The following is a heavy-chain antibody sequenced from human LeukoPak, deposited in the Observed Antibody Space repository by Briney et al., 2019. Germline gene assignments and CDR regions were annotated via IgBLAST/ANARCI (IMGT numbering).Heavy chain of an antibody. D-gene: IGHD2-15*01. V-gene: IGHV3-23*01. CDR3: AKAFGYCSGGTCYTDY. CDR2: ISGGGGHT. J-gene: IGHJ4*02. Sequence: QPGGSLRLSCAPSGFTFGSYAMSWVRQAPGKGLEWVSAISGGGGHTYYADSVKGRLTISRDNSKNMLYLQMSSLRAEDTAVYYCAKAFGYCSGGTCYTDYWGQGTLVTVSS. CDR1: GFTFGSYA.